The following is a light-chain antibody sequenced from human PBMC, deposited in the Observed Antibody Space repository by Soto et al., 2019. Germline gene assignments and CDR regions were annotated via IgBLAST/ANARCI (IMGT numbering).Light chain of an antibody. CDR2: GAS. Sequence: EMVLTQSPGTLSLSTRERATLSCRASQSVSSSYLAWYQQKPGHAPRLLIHGASSRATGIPDRFSGSGSGTDFTLTIIRLEPEDFAVYYCQQYGSSPRTFGQGTKVDIK. CDR1: QSVSSSY. V-gene: IGKV3-20*01. CDR3: QQYGSSPRT. J-gene: IGKJ1*01.